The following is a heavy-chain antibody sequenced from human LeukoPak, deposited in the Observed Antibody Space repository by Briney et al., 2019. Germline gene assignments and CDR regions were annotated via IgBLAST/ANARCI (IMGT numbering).Heavy chain of an antibody. V-gene: IGHV3-9*03. CDR1: GFTFSSYN. CDR2: ITWNSDNI. CDR3: AKGGGGRLIYYYYMDV. J-gene: IGHJ6*03. Sequence: GGSLRLSCAASGFTFSSYNMHWVRQAPGKGLEWVSGITWNSDNIEYADSVKGRFTISRDNAKNSLYLPMNSLRAEDMALYYCAKGGGGRLIYYYYMDVWGKGTTVTVSS. D-gene: IGHD3-16*01.